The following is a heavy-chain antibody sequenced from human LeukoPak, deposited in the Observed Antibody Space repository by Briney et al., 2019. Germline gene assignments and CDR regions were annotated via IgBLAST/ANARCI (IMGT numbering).Heavy chain of an antibody. V-gene: IGHV4-39*07. D-gene: IGHD2-21*01. CDR2: IFYNGRT. J-gene: IGHJ5*01. CDR1: GDSIGRNTYY. CDR3: ARQVAVVEPTDPNWFDS. Sequence: SETLSLTCNVSGDSIGRNTYYWGWVRQTPEKGLEWIGSIFYNGRTYYTPSLQSRVIMSLDTSKNQFSLRLTSVTAADTAVYYCARQVAVVEPTDPNWFDSWGQGTLVTVSS.